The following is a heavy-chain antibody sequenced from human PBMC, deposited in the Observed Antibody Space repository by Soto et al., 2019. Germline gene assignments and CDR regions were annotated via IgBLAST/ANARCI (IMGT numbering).Heavy chain of an antibody. CDR2: ISGSSNTI. J-gene: IGHJ4*02. V-gene: IGHV3-48*01. CDR3: AREGSGPPTY. D-gene: IGHD3-10*01. CDR1: GFTFSSQS. Sequence: PGGSLRLSCAASGFTFSSQSMSWVRQAPGKGLEWVSYISGSSNTIYYADSVKGRFTISRDNAKDSLYLQMNNLRAEDTAVYFCAREGSGPPTYWGQGTLVTVSS.